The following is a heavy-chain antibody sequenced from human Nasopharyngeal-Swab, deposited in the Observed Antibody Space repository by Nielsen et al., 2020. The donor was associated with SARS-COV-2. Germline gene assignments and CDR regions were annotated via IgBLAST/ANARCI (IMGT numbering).Heavy chain of an antibody. Sequence: GESLRISCAASGFTFSDYYMSWIRQAPGKGLEWVSSISSSSSYIYYADSVKGRFTISRDNAKNSLYLQMNSLRAEDTAVYYCAGETLDNYDLPLGMDVWGQGTTVTVSS. V-gene: IGHV3-11*06. CDR3: AGETLDNYDLPLGMDV. J-gene: IGHJ6*02. D-gene: IGHD3-3*01. CDR1: GFTFSDYY. CDR2: ISSSSSYI.